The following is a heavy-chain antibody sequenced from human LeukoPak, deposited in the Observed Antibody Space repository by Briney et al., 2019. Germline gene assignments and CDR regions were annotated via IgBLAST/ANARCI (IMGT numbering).Heavy chain of an antibody. Sequence: MGWMNPNSGNTGYAQKFQGRVTITADKSTSTAYMELSSLRSEDTAVYYCARDAGAAALFDYWGQGTLVTVSS. V-gene: IGHV1-8*03. D-gene: IGHD6-13*01. CDR2: MNPNSGNT. J-gene: IGHJ4*02. CDR3: ARDAGAAALFDY.